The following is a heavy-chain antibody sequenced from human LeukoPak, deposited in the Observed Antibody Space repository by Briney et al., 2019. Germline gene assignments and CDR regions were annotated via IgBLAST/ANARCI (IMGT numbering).Heavy chain of an antibody. V-gene: IGHV4-34*01. CDR1: GGSFSGYY. CDR3: ARVYYDSSGTYYFDY. J-gene: IGHJ4*02. CDR2: IYHSGST. D-gene: IGHD3-22*01. Sequence: SETLSLTCAVYGGSFSGYYWSWIRQPPGKGLEWIGTIYHSGSTHYNPSLKSRVTISVDTSKNQFSLNLSSVTAADTAVYYCARVYYDSSGTYYFDYWGQGTLVTVSS.